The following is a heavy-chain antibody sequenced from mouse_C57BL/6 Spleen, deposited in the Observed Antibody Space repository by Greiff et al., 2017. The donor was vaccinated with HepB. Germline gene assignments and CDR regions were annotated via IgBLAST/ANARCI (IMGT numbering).Heavy chain of an antibody. J-gene: IGHJ2*01. D-gene: IGHD3-2*02. CDR1: GYTFTSYW. Sequence: QVQLKQPGAELVMPGASVKLSCKASGYTFTSYWMHWVKQRPGQGLEWIGEIDPSDSYTNYNQKFKGKSTLTVDKSSSTAYMQLSSLTSEDSAVYYCARDSSGYAGWAYWGQGTTLTVSS. CDR2: IDPSDSYT. CDR3: ARDSSGYAGWAY. V-gene: IGHV1-69*01.